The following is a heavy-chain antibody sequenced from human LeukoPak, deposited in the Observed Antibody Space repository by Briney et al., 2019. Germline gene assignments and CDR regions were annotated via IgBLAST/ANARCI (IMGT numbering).Heavy chain of an antibody. CDR3: AKDWSGNYNWSDP. Sequence: PGGSLRLSCAASGFTFSSYGMNWVRQAPGKGLEWVSSISTSSSYIYYADSVKGRFTISRDNSKNILFLQMNSLRAADTAVYYCAKDWSGNYNWSDPWGQGTLVTVSS. CDR1: GFTFSSYG. D-gene: IGHD3-3*01. CDR2: ISTSSSYI. J-gene: IGHJ5*02. V-gene: IGHV3-21*06.